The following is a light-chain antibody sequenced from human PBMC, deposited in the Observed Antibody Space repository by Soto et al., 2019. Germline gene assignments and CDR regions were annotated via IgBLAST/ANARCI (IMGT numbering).Light chain of an antibody. CDR2: DAS. J-gene: IGKJ4*01. CDR3: QHYNNWPLT. CDR1: QSVSSY. V-gene: IGKV3-11*01. Sequence: EIVLTQSPATLSLSPGERATLSCRASQSVSSYLAWYQQKPGQAPRLLIYDASNRATGIPARFSGSGSGTDFTLTISSLHSEDSAVYYCQHYNNWPLTFGGGTKVDIK.